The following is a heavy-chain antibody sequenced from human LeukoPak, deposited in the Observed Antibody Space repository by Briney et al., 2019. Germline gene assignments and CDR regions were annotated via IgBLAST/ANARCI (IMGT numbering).Heavy chain of an antibody. CDR2: ISASGST. J-gene: IGHJ5*02. Sequence: KSSETLSLTCTVSGGSISGYYWSWLRQPAGKGLEWIGRISASGSTRYDPSLKSRVTMSVDTSKNQFSLKLTSVTAADTAVYFCARGMAAAYDYNWFDPWGQGTLVTVSS. D-gene: IGHD5-12*01. CDR1: GGSISGYY. V-gene: IGHV4-4*07. CDR3: ARGMAAAYDYNWFDP.